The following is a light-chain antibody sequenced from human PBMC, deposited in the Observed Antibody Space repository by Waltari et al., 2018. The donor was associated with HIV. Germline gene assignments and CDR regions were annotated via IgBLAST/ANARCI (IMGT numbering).Light chain of an antibody. V-gene: IGLV1-47*01. CDR1: SSNIGINY. J-gene: IGLJ2*01. Sequence: QSVLTQPPSASGTPGQRVTISCSGSSSNIGINYVYWYQQLPGTAPKLLISRNNPRPSGVPDRCSGSKSGTSASLAISGLRSDDEGDYYCAAWDDSLSGVIFGGGTKLTVL. CDR3: AAWDDSLSGVI. CDR2: RNN.